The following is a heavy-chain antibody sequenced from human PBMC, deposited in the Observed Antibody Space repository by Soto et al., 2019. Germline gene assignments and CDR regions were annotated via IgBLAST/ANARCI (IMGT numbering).Heavy chain of an antibody. CDR3: ARDRDDSSVYYYEAGLGAFDI. Sequence: SETLSLTCTVSGGSISSGDYYWSWIRQPPGKGLEWIGYIYYSGSTYYNPSLKSRVTISVDTSKNQFSLKLSSVTAADTAVYYCARDRDDSSVYYYEAGLGAFDIWGQGTMVTVSS. J-gene: IGHJ3*02. CDR1: GGSISSGDYY. D-gene: IGHD3-22*01. V-gene: IGHV4-30-4*01. CDR2: IYYSGST.